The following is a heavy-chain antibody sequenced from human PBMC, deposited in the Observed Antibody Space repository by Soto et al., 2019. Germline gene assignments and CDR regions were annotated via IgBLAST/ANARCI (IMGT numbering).Heavy chain of an antibody. CDR2: IYQSGST. J-gene: IGHJ6*02. V-gene: IGHV4-30-2*01. D-gene: IGHD4-4*01. Sequence: SETLSLTCAVSGGSICSGGYSWSWIRQPQGKGLEWIGYIYQSGSTYYNPSRKSRVTISVDRSRNQFSLKLSSVTAADTAVYFCATQSYSNSGAYYYYAMDVWGQGTTVTVSS. CDR1: GGSICSGGYS. CDR3: ATQSYSNSGAYYYYAMDV.